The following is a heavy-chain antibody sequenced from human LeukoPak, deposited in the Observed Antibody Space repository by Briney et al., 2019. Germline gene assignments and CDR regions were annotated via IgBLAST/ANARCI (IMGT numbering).Heavy chain of an antibody. Sequence: GGSLRLSCAASGFTFISYSMSWVRQAPGRGLEWVSAVSDDGDRAYYAASVRGRFTVSRDNSRNTVHLQMNSLRADDTAVYYCARTIFGVTHAFDIWGRGTLVTVSS. D-gene: IGHD3-3*01. J-gene: IGHJ3*02. CDR2: VSDDGDRA. CDR1: GFTFISYS. CDR3: ARTIFGVTHAFDI. V-gene: IGHV3-23*01.